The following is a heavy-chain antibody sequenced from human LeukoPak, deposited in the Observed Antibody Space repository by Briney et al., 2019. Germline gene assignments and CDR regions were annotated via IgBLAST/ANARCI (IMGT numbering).Heavy chain of an antibody. V-gene: IGHV1-2*02. CDR2: INPNSGGT. CDR3: ARAEAIDY. CDR1: GYTFTPYY. Sequence: GASVKVSCKASGYTFTPYYMHWVRQAPGQGLEWMGWINPNSGGTKYAQKLQGRVTMTRDTSISTAYMELGNLRSDDTAVYYCARAEAIDYWGQGTLVTVSS. J-gene: IGHJ4*02. D-gene: IGHD5-12*01.